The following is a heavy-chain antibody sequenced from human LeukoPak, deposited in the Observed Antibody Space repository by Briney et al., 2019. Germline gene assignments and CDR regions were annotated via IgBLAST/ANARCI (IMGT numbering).Heavy chain of an antibody. D-gene: IGHD4-17*01. CDR3: AREGSSTVTPDAFDI. CDR1: GYTFTSCY. J-gene: IGHJ3*02. CDR2: INPSGGST. V-gene: IGHV1-46*01. Sequence: ASVKVSCKASGYTFTSCYMHWVRQAPGQGLEWMGIINPSGGSTSYAQKFQGRVTMTRDMSTSTVYMELSSLRSEDTAVYYCAREGSSTVTPDAFDIWGQGTMVTVSS.